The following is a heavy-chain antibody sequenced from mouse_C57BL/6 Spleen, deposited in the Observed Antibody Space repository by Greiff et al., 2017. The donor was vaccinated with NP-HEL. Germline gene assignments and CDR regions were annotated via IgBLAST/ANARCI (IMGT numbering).Heavy chain of an antibody. J-gene: IGHJ1*03. V-gene: IGHV1-15*01. CDR2: IDPETGGT. D-gene: IGHD2-1*01. Sequence: QVQLQQSGAELVRPGASVTLSCKASGYTFTDYEMHWVKQTPVHGLEWIGAIDPETGGTAYNQKFKGKAILTADKSSSTAYMELRSLTSEDSAVYYGTRCYGNFGDFDVWGTGTTVTVSS. CDR1: GYTFTDYE. CDR3: TRCYGNFGDFDV.